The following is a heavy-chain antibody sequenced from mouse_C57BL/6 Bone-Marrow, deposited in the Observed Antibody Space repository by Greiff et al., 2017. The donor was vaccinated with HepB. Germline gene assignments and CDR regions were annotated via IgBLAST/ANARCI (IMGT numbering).Heavy chain of an antibody. CDR2: ISYDGSN. D-gene: IGHD1-1*01. J-gene: IGHJ2*01. Sequence: EVQLQQSGPGLVKPSQSLSLTCSVTGYSITSGYYWNWIRQFPGNKLEWLGYISYDGSNNYNPSLKNRTSITRDTSKNQFFLKLNSVTTEDTATYYCARWGYYYGHFDYWGQGTTLTVSS. CDR1: GYSITSGYY. V-gene: IGHV3-6*01. CDR3: ARWGYYYGHFDY.